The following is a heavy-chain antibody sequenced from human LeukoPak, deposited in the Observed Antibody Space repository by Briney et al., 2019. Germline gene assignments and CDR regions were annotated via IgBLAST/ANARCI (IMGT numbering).Heavy chain of an antibody. CDR1: GGSISSYY. J-gene: IGHJ4*02. V-gene: IGHV4-59*01. Sequence: PSETLSLTCTVSGGSISSYYWSWIRQPPGKGLEWIGYIYYSGSANYHPSLKSRVAISVDTSKNRFSLRLSSVTAADTAVYYCARVTGYMVEDYFDYWGQGTLVTVSS. D-gene: IGHD6-13*01. CDR2: IYYSGSA. CDR3: ARVTGYMVEDYFDY.